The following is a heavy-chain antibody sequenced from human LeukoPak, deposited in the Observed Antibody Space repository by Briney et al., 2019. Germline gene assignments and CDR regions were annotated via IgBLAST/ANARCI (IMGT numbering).Heavy chain of an antibody. CDR1: CESITSTSNY. Sequence: SETLSLTCSVSCESITSTSNYWAWVRQPPGKGLEWIGHIYYSTNTYYNSSLKSRVTISDDTSKNQVSLSLRSVTAADTALYFCVRRVAGTFYFDKWGEGSLVSVSS. CDR2: IYYSTNT. J-gene: IGHJ4*02. CDR3: VRRVAGTFYFDK. D-gene: IGHD6-19*01. V-gene: IGHV4-39*01.